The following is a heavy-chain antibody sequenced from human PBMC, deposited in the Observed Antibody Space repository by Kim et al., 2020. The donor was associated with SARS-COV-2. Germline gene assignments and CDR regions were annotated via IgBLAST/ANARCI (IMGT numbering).Heavy chain of an antibody. Sequence: GGSLRLSCAASGFTFSSYGMHWVRQAPGKGLEWVAVIWYDGSNKYYADSVKGRFTISRDNSKNTLYLQMNSLRAEDTAVYYCAKDLSEAYYGSGTSPWGQGTLVTVSS. V-gene: IGHV3-33*06. J-gene: IGHJ5*02. CDR2: IWYDGSNK. CDR3: AKDLSEAYYGSGTSP. D-gene: IGHD3-10*01. CDR1: GFTFSSYG.